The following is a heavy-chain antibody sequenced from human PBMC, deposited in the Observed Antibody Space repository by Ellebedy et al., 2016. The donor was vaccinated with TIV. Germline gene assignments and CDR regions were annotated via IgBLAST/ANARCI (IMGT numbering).Heavy chain of an antibody. V-gene: IGHV1-46*01. CDR1: GYTFTSYY. CDR3: ARGDNYYYDSSGYYYTY. D-gene: IGHD3-22*01. Sequence: ASVKVSCKASGYTFTSYYFYWVRQAPGQGLEWMGIINPTTGNSSYAQKFQGRVTMTRDTSTSTVYMELSSLRSEDTAVYYCARGDNYYYDSSGYYYTYWGQGTLVTVSS. CDR2: INPTTGNS. J-gene: IGHJ4*02.